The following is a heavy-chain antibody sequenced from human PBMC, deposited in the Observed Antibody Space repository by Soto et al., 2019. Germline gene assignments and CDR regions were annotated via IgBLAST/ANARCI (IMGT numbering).Heavy chain of an antibody. CDR1: GFNFDDYG. CDR3: AEDIGSGDLTMVRGWDY. Sequence: EVQLVESGGGLVQPGRSLRLSCAASGFNFDDYGMHWVRQVPGKGLEWVSGINWNSGRIGYADSVKGRFTISRDNAKNSLFLLMNSLKTEDTALYYCAEDIGSGDLTMVRGWDYWGQGTLLTVSS. J-gene: IGHJ4*02. CDR2: INWNSGRI. D-gene: IGHD3-10*01. V-gene: IGHV3-9*01.